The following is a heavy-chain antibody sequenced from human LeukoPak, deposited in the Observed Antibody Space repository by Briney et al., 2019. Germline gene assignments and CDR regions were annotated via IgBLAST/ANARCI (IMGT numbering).Heavy chain of an antibody. Sequence: PGGSLRLSCAASGSTFSNHAMTWVRQAPGKGLEWVSTISGRDDSTYYADSVKGRFTISRDNSKKTLYLQMNSLRAEDTAVYYCAKDLGSWADYWGQGTLVTVSS. J-gene: IGHJ4*02. V-gene: IGHV3-23*01. CDR2: ISGRDDST. CDR3: AKDLGSWADY. D-gene: IGHD6-13*01. CDR1: GSTFSNHA.